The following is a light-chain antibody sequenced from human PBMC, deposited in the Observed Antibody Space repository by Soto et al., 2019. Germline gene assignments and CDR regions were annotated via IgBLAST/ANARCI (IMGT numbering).Light chain of an antibody. CDR2: EVS. Sequence: QSALTQPASVSGSPGQSITISCTGTSSDVGGYNYVSWYQQHTGKAPKLMIYEVSHRPSGVSNRFSGSKSGNTAPLTISGLQAEDEADYYCSSYTSSSIDYVFGTGTKLTVL. CDR1: SSDVGGYNY. CDR3: SSYTSSSIDYV. V-gene: IGLV2-14*01. J-gene: IGLJ1*01.